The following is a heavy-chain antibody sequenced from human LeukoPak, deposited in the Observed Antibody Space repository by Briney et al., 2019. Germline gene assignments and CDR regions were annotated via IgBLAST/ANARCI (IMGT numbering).Heavy chain of an antibody. CDR2: INAGNGST. V-gene: IGHV1-3*01. J-gene: IGHJ6*02. CDR3: ARDQRTYSSWYHPYGMDV. Sequence: GASVKVSCKASGYTFTSYAMHWVRQAPGQRLEWMGWINAGNGSTKYSQKFQGRVTITRDTSASTAYMELSSLRSEDTAVYYCARDQRTYSSWYHPYGMDVWGQGTTVTVSS. CDR1: GYTFTSYA. D-gene: IGHD6-13*01.